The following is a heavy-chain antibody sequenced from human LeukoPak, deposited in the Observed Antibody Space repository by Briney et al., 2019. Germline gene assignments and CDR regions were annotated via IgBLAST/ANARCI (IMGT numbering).Heavy chain of an antibody. D-gene: IGHD4-17*01. Sequence: GGSLRLSCAASGFTFSSYTMHWVRQAPGKGLEWVAVISYDGSDRYYADSVKGRLTISRDNSKNTVYLQMNSLRAEDTAVYYCARESTVTLGDYYFDYWGQGTPVTVSS. CDR3: ARESTVTLGDYYFDY. CDR1: GFTFSSYT. V-gene: IGHV3-30*04. CDR2: ISYDGSDR. J-gene: IGHJ4*02.